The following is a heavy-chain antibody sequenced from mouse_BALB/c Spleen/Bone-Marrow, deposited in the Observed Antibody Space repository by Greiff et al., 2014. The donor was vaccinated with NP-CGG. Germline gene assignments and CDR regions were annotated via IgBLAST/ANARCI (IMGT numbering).Heavy chain of an antibody. V-gene: IGHV1S33*01. CDR2: IYPGDGST. D-gene: IGHD2-3*01. CDR3: ARSDDGFPDAFDS. CDR1: GYTFTSYD. J-gene: IGHJ2*01. Sequence: LVESGAELVKPGASGKISCKASGYTFTSYDINWVKQRPGQGLEWIGWIYPGDGSTKYNEKFKGKATLTADRSSTTAYMQLSSLTSVTYAVSIYARSDDGFPDAFDSWGQGTTLTVSS.